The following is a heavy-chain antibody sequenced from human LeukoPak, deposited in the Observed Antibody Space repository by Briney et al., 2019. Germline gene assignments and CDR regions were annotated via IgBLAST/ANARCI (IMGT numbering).Heavy chain of an antibody. CDR3: VRRHDY. CDR1: GFYVSDNF. Sequence: GGSLRLSCVASGFYVSDNFMIWVRQAPGQGLEWISIIYASGGAYHAESVKGRFSAFRDTSKNTIFLQMNNLRAADTAMYYCVRRHDYWGQGSLVTVSS. CDR2: IYASGGA. V-gene: IGHV3-53*01. J-gene: IGHJ4*02.